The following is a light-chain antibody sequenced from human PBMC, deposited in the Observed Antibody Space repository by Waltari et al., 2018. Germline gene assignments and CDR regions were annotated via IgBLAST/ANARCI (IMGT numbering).Light chain of an antibody. CDR3: QQAHSFPIT. CDR2: DGY. CDR1: RDISTW. Sequence: DIQMTQSPSSVSASVGDGVTITCRASRDISTWLAWYQQKPGKTPNLLIYDGYTLQSGVPSRFSGSGSGTVFTITISSLQPEDFATYYCQQAHSFPITFGQGTRLEIK. V-gene: IGKV1-12*01. J-gene: IGKJ5*01.